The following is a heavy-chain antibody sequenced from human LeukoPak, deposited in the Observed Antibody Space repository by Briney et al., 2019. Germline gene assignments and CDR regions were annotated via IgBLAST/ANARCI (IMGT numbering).Heavy chain of an antibody. CDR2: ISSSSSYT. Sequence: GGSLRLSCAASGFTFSDYYMSWMRQAPGKGLEWVSYISSSSSYTNYADSVKGRFTISRDNAKNSLYLQMNSLRAEDTAVYYCAGERGDTAMVFDYWGQGTLVTVSS. D-gene: IGHD5-18*01. J-gene: IGHJ4*02. CDR1: GFTFSDYY. CDR3: AGERGDTAMVFDY. V-gene: IGHV3-11*06.